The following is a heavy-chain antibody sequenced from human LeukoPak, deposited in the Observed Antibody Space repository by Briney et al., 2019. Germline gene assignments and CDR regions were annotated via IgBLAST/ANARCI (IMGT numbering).Heavy chain of an antibody. J-gene: IGHJ5*02. V-gene: IGHV1-2*02. CDR3: AREGIAVADTNWFDP. D-gene: IGHD6-19*01. Sequence: ASVKASCKASGYTFTGYYMYWVRQAPGQGLEWMGWINPNSGGTNYAQKFQGRVTMTRDTSISTAYMELSWLRSDDTAVYYCAREGIAVADTNWFDPWGQGTLVTVSS. CDR2: INPNSGGT. CDR1: GYTFTGYY.